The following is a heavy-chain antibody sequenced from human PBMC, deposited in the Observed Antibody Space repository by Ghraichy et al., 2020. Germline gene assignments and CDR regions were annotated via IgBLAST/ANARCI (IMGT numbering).Heavy chain of an antibody. CDR3: AKSTIAAPSYYYYMDV. J-gene: IGHJ6*03. V-gene: IGHV3-23*01. CDR1: GFSFSSYA. Sequence: SCAASGFSFSSYAMSWVRQAPGKGLEWVSSLSGGGASTYYPDSLRGRFTISRHNSKNTLYLQMNSLRAEDTAVYYCAKSTIAAPSYYYYMDVWGKGTTVTVSS. D-gene: IGHD6-6*01. CDR2: LSGGGAST.